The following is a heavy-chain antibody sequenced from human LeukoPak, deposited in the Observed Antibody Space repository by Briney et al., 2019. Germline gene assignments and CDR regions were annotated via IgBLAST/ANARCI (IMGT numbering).Heavy chain of an antibody. J-gene: IGHJ4*02. CDR2: IYYSGST. V-gene: IGHV4-59*01. Sequence: SETLSLTCTVSGGSISSYYWSWIRQPPGKGLEWIGYIYYSGSTNYNPSLKSRVTISVDTFKNQFSLKVSSVTAADTAVYFCARDTSAYYRPFDYWGQGTLVTVSS. CDR1: GGSISSYY. CDR3: ARDTSAYYRPFDY. D-gene: IGHD3-22*01.